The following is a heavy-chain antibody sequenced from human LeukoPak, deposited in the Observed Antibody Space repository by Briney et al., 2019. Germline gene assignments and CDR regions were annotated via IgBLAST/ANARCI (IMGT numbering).Heavy chain of an antibody. Sequence: PSETLSLTCTVPGGSISSYYWSWIRQPPGRGLEWIGYIYYSGSTNYNASLKSRVTISVDTSKKQFSLKLTSVTAADTAVYYCARHEVRGLYFDYWGQGTLVTVSS. CDR3: ARHEVRGLYFDY. D-gene: IGHD2-2*01. CDR2: IYYSGST. J-gene: IGHJ4*02. V-gene: IGHV4-59*08. CDR1: GGSISSYY.